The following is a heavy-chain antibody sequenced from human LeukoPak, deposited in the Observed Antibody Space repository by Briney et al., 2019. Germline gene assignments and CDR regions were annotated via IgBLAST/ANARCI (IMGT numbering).Heavy chain of an antibody. Sequence: SETLSLTCTVSGGSISSYYWSWIRQPPGKGLEWIGYIYYSGSTNYNPSLKSRVTISVDTSKNQFSLKLSSVTAADTAVYYCARSRTPRYFDYWGQGTLVTASS. D-gene: IGHD1-1*01. CDR3: ARSRTPRYFDY. CDR2: IYYSGST. CDR1: GGSISSYY. J-gene: IGHJ4*02. V-gene: IGHV4-59*01.